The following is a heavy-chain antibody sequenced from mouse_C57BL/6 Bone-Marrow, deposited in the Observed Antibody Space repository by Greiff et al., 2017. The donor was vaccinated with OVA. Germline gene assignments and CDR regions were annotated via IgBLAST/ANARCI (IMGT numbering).Heavy chain of an antibody. V-gene: IGHV2-2*01. Sequence: VQLKESGPGLVQPSQCLSITCTVSGFSLTGYGVHWVRQTPGKGLEWLGVIWRGGSTDYNAAFISNLGISTDNPKSQRFFKMNSLQAEDTAVYYCARKGYRGPWFAYWGQGTLVTVSA. CDR2: IWRGGST. CDR1: GFSLTGYG. CDR3: ARKGYRGPWFAY. J-gene: IGHJ3*01. D-gene: IGHD2-14*01.